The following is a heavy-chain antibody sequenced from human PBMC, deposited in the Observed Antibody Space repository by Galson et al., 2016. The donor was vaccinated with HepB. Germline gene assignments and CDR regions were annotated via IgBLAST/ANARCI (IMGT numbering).Heavy chain of an antibody. J-gene: IGHJ4*02. CDR3: ARDKVVAAIFDY. V-gene: IGHV4-39*07. Sequence: TLSLTCTVSGGSISSSSYYWGWIRQPPGKGLEWIGSIYYKSGSTYYNPSLKSRVTISVDTSKNQLSLKLSSVTAADTAVYYCARDKVVAAIFDYWGQGTLVPVSS. CDR2: IYYKSGST. CDR1: GGSISSSSYY. D-gene: IGHD2-15*01.